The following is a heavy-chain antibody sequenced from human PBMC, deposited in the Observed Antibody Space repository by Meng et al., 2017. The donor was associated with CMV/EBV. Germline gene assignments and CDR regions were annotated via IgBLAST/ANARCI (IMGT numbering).Heavy chain of an antibody. J-gene: IGHJ4*02. CDR2: IYYSGST. CDR3: ARVTSRVAGAFDY. V-gene: IGHV4-30-4*08. Sequence: GRLQESGPGLGKPYQTLSLTCTVSGGSISSGDYYWSWIRQPPGKGLEWIGYIYYSGSTYYNPSLKSRVTISVDTSKNQFSLKLSSVTAADTAVYYCARVTSRVAGAFDYWGQGTLVTVSS. CDR1: GGSISSGDYY. D-gene: IGHD1-14*01.